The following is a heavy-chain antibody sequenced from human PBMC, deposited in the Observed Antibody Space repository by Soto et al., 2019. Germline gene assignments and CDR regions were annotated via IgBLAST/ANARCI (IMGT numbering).Heavy chain of an antibody. D-gene: IGHD3-3*01. CDR2: IYPGDSDT. Sequence: PGESLKISCKGSGYSFTSYWIGWVRQMPGKGLEWMGIIYPGDSDTRYSPSFQGQVTISADKSISTAYLQWSSLKASDTAMYYCARLTFTIFGVPDAFDIWGHGTMVTVSS. V-gene: IGHV5-51*01. J-gene: IGHJ3*02. CDR3: ARLTFTIFGVPDAFDI. CDR1: GYSFTSYW.